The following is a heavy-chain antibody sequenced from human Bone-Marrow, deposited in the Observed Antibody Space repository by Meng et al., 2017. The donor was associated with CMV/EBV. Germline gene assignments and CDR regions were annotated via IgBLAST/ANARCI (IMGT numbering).Heavy chain of an antibody. J-gene: IGHJ6*02. CDR1: GFTVSSNY. Sequence: GESLKISCAASGFTVSSNYMSWVRQAPGKGLEWVSVIYSGGSTYYADSVKGRFTISRDNSKNTLYLQMNSLRAEDTAVYYCASPRASYGPGTEYYYHGMDVWGQGTTVTVSS. V-gene: IGHV3-53*01. D-gene: IGHD5-18*01. CDR3: ASPRASYGPGTEYYYHGMDV. CDR2: IYSGGST.